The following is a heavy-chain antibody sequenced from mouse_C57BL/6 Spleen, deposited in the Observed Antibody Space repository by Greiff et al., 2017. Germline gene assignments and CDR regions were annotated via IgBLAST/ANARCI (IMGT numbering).Heavy chain of an antibody. CDR2: INPSTGGT. V-gene: IGHV1-42*01. D-gene: IGHD2-1*01. CDR1: GYSFTGYY. J-gene: IGHJ4*01. CDR3: ARSTGQYAMDY. Sequence: VQLKQSGPELVKPGASVKISCKASGYSFTGYYMNWVKQSPEKSLEWIGEINPSTGGTTYNQKFKAKATLTVDKSSSTAYMQLKSLTSEDSAVYYCARSTGQYAMDYGGQGTSVTVSS.